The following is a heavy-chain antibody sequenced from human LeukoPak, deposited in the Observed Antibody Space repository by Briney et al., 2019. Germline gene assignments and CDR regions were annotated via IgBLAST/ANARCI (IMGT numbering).Heavy chain of an antibody. Sequence: SETLSLTCTVSGGSISSYYWSWIRQPPGKGLEWIGEINHSGSTNYNPSLKSRVTISVDTSKNQFSLKLSSVTAADTAAYYCARVGYGSNYWGQGTLVTVSS. CDR3: ARVGYGSNY. D-gene: IGHD1-26*01. V-gene: IGHV4-34*01. CDR1: GGSISSYY. J-gene: IGHJ4*02. CDR2: INHSGST.